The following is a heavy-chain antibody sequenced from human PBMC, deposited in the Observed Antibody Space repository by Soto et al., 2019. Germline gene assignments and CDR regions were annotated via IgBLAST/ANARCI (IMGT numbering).Heavy chain of an antibody. V-gene: IGHV3-73*01. D-gene: IGHD3-9*01. CDR2: IRSKANSYAT. CDR1: GFTFSGSA. CDR3: TLRVETDLRYFDWLDAFDI. Sequence: EVQLVESGGGLVQPGGSLKLSCAASGFTFSGSAMHWVRQASGKGLEWVGRIRSKANSYATAYAASVKGRFTISRDDSKNTAYLQMNSLKTEDTAVYYCTLRVETDLRYFDWLDAFDIWGQGTMVTVSS. J-gene: IGHJ3*02.